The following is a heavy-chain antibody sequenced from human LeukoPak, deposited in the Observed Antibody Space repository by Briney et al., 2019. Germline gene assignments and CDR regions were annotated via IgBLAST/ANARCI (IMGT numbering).Heavy chain of an antibody. CDR1: GGSISSGSYY. V-gene: IGHV4-61*02. J-gene: IGHJ4*02. CDR2: IYTSGST. CDR3: ARDKDWNFD. D-gene: IGHD1-7*01. Sequence: SETLSLTCTVPGGSISSGSYYWSWIRQPAGKGLEWIGRIYTSGSTDYNPSLKSRVTISVDTSKNQFSLKLRSVTAADTAVYFCARDKDWNFDWGQGTLVTVSS.